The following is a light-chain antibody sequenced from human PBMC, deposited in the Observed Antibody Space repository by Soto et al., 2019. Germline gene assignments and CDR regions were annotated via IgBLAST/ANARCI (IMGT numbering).Light chain of an antibody. V-gene: IGKV1-9*01. Sequence: DIQLTQSPSFLSASVGDRVTITCRATEGINTYLTWYQQKPGEAPKLLIYGASTLQSGVPSRFSGSGSGTEFTLTISSLQPEDFATYFCQQLNSFPPTFGQGTKVEIK. CDR1: EGINTY. J-gene: IGKJ1*01. CDR2: GAS. CDR3: QQLNSFPPT.